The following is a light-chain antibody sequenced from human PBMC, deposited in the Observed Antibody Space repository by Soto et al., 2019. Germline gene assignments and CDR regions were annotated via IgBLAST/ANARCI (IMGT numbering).Light chain of an antibody. J-gene: IGLJ2*01. CDR2: RNN. CDR1: SSNIGSYY. CDR3: AAWDDSLSVL. Sequence: QAVVTQPPSASGTPGQRVTISCSGSSSNIGSYYVYWYQQLPGAAPKLLIYRNNQRPSGVPDRFSGSKSGTAASLVISGLRSEDEADYYCAAWDDSLSVLFGGGTKLTVL. V-gene: IGLV1-47*01.